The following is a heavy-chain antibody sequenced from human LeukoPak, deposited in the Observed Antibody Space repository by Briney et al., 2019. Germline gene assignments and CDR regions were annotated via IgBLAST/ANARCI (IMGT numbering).Heavy chain of an antibody. Sequence: PGGSLRLSCAASGFTFRNYAMSWVRQAPGKVLEWVSAISGSGGSTYYADSVKGRFTISRDNSKNTLYLQMNSLRAEDTAVYYCAKDASSSWRWGAFDIWGKGTTVTVSS. CDR3: AKDASSSWRWGAFDI. CDR2: ISGSGGST. V-gene: IGHV3-23*01. D-gene: IGHD6-13*01. J-gene: IGHJ6*04. CDR1: GFTFRNYA.